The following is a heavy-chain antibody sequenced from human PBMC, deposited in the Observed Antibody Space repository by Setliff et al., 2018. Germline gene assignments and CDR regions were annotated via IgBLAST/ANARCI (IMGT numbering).Heavy chain of an antibody. J-gene: IGHJ4*02. CDR3: SRGGYYGYAVFDD. D-gene: IGHD3-16*01. V-gene: IGHV4-59*01. CDR2: IYYTGSP. Sequence: PSETLSLTCTVSGGSISGYYWSWIRQPPGKGLEWIGNIYYTGSPSYSPSLRSRGTISVDTSKNKFSLSLSSVTAADTAVYYCSRGGYYGYAVFDDWGQGALVTVSS. CDR1: GGSISGYY.